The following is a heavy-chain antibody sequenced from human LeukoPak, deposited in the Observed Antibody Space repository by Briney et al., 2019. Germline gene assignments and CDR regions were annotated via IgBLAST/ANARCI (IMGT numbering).Heavy chain of an antibody. CDR3: AVVAAPLDAFDI. CDR2: ISYDGSNK. D-gene: IGHD2-15*01. J-gene: IGHJ3*02. Sequence: GRSLRLSCAASGFTFSSYGMHWVRQAPGKGLEWVAVISYDGSNKYYADSVKGRLTISRDNSKNTLYLQMNSLRAEDTAVYYCAVVAAPLDAFDIWGQGTMVTVSS. CDR1: GFTFSSYG. V-gene: IGHV3-30*03.